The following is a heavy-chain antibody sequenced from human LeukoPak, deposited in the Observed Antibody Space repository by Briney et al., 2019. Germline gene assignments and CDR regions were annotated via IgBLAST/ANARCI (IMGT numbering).Heavy chain of an antibody. CDR2: IRYDGSNK. V-gene: IGHV3-30*02. Sequence: GGSLRLSCAASGFTFSYAWMSWVRQAPGKGLEWVAFIRYDGSNKYYADSVKGRFTISRDNSKNTLYLQMNSLRAEDTAVYYCARDPAVAERGLDAFDIWGQGTMVTVSS. CDR3: ARDPAVAERGLDAFDI. D-gene: IGHD6-19*01. CDR1: GFTFSYAW. J-gene: IGHJ3*02.